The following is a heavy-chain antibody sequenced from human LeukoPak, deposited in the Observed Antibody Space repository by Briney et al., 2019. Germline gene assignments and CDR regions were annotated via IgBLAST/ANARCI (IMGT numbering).Heavy chain of an antibody. Sequence: GGSLRLSCAASGFTFSSYSMNWVRQAPGKGLEWVSSISSSSSYIYYADSVKGRFTISRDNAKNSLYLQMSSLRAEETAVYYCARDYYFDSSGFYLYWGQGTLVTVSS. CDR2: ISSSSSYI. CDR1: GFTFSSYS. J-gene: IGHJ4*02. CDR3: ARDYYFDSSGFYLY. D-gene: IGHD3-22*01. V-gene: IGHV3-21*04.